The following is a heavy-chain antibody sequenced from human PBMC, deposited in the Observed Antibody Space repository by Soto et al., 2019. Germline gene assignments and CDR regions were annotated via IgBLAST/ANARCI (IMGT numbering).Heavy chain of an antibody. V-gene: IGHV3-21*01. D-gene: IGHD6-19*01. CDR3: ANMPFPIAVATDAFDI. J-gene: IGHJ3*02. CDR2: ISSSSSYI. Sequence: PGGSLRLSCAASGFTFSSYSMNWVRQAPGKGLEWVSSISSSSSYIYYADSVKGRFTISRDNAKNSLYLQMNSLRAEDTAVYYCANMPFPIAVATDAFDIWGQGTMVTVSS. CDR1: GFTFSSYS.